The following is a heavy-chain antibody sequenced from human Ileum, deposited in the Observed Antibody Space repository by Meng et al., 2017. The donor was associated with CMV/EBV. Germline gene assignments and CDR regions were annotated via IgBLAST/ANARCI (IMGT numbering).Heavy chain of an antibody. D-gene: IGHD3-22*01. J-gene: IGHJ3*02. V-gene: IGHV3-48*03. CDR3: ARGMKVNYHDNSGYYYVRAFDM. Sequence: GESLKISCAASAFTFSSYEMNWVRQAPGKGLEWVSYISGSGSFIYYADSVKGRFTISRDNAKNSLYLQMNSLRAEDTAVYYCARGMKVNYHDNSGYYYVRAFDMWGQGTMVTVSS. CDR2: ISGSGSFI. CDR1: AFTFSSYE.